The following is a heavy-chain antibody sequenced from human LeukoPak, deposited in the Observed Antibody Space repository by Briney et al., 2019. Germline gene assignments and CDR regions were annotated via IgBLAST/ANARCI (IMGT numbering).Heavy chain of an antibody. D-gene: IGHD3-22*01. CDR3: ARGVVANYFDY. Sequence: SETLSLTCTVSGGSISSYYWSWIRQPPGKGLEWIGYIYYSGSTNYNPSLKSRVTISVDTSKNQFSLKLSSVTAADTAVYYCARGVVANYFDYWGQGTLVTVPS. CDR1: GGSISSYY. CDR2: IYYSGST. J-gene: IGHJ4*02. V-gene: IGHV4-59*01.